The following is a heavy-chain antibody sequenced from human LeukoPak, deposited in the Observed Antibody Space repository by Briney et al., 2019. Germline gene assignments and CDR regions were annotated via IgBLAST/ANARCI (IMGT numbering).Heavy chain of an antibody. V-gene: IGHV3-30*18. Sequence: PGGSLTPSRAASGFTVIIYGMRCVRQAPGKRRGWVAFISLEGSNTYYADAVKGRFTICRDNSNNTLSLQINSLRAEDTAVYYCAKDFGVAERYYYYGMDAWGQGTTVTVSS. CDR3: AKDFGVAERYYYYGMDA. CDR2: ISLEGSNT. D-gene: IGHD3-3*01. CDR1: GFTVIIYG. J-gene: IGHJ6*02.